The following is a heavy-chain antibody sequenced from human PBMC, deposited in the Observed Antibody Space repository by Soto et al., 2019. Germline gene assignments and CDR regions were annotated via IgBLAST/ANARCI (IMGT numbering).Heavy chain of an antibody. CDR1: GGTFSSYA. Sequence: QVQLVQSGAEVKKPGSSVKVSCKASGGTFSSYAISWVRQAPGQGLEWMGGIIPIFGTANYAQKFQGRVTITADKSTSTAYMELSNLRSEDTAVYYCVRDKGSIAAAGTWGGYYYGMDVWGQGTTVTVSS. CDR3: VRDKGSIAAAGTWGGYYYGMDV. CDR2: IIPIFGTA. D-gene: IGHD6-13*01. J-gene: IGHJ6*02. V-gene: IGHV1-69*06.